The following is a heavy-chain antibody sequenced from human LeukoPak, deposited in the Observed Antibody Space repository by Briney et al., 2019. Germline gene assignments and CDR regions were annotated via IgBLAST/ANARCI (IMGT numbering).Heavy chain of an antibody. CDR3: ARWQVGATPYYYFYMDV. CDR1: GGSISSSGYY. V-gene: IGHV4-39*01. D-gene: IGHD1-26*01. Sequence: SETLSLTCTVSGGSISSSGYYWGWIRQPPGKGLEWIGSLFYGGSTYNNPSLKSRVTISVDTSKTQFSLRLSSVTAADMAVYYCARWQVGATPYYYFYMDVWGKGTTVAVSS. J-gene: IGHJ6*03. CDR2: LFYGGST.